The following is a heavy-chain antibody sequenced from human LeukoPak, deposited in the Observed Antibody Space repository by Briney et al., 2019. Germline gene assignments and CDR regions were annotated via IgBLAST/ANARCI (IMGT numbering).Heavy chain of an antibody. D-gene: IGHD5-12*01. J-gene: IGHJ4*02. Sequence: GESLRLSCAASGFKFSTYWVRWGRQAPGKGLGWVANIQQNGSEKHYVESVKDRCTISRDNAKNSLYLQMDSLRAEDTAVYYCARGGNGVNVGYCDYWGQGILVTVSS. CDR1: GFKFSTYW. V-gene: IGHV3-7*04. CDR3: ARGGNGVNVGYCDY. CDR2: IQQNGSEK.